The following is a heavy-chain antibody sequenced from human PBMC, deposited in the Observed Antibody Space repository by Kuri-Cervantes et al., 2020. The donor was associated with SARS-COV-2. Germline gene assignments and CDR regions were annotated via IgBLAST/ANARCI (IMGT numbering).Heavy chain of an antibody. D-gene: IGHD1-26*01. Sequence: GESLKISCAASGFTFSSYGMHWVRQAPGKGLEWVAVISYDGSNKYYADSVEGRFTISRDNSKNTLYLQMNSLRAEDTAVYYCARDIVPVGATYDAFDIWGQGTMVTVSS. J-gene: IGHJ3*02. CDR3: ARDIVPVGATYDAFDI. V-gene: IGHV3-30*03. CDR2: ISYDGSNK. CDR1: GFTFSSYG.